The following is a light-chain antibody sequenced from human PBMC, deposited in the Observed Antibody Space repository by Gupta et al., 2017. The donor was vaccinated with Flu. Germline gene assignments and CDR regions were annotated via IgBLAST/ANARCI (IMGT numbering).Light chain of an antibody. CDR3: QQANSFPIT. J-gene: IGKJ5*01. V-gene: IGKV1-12*01. CDR1: QDIGSW. Sequence: PSSVSASVGDRVTITCRASQDIGSWLAWYQQKPGAAPKVLIYGASNLQSGVPSRFSGSGSGTDFTLTISSLQPEDFATYHCQQANSFPITFGQGTRLDMK. CDR2: GAS.